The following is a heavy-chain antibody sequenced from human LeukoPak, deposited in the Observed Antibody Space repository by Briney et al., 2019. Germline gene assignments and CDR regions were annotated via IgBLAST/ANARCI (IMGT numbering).Heavy chain of an antibody. V-gene: IGHV3-7*01. D-gene: IGHD3-22*01. CDR1: GFTFSKAW. J-gene: IGHJ4*02. Sequence: PGGSLRLSCAASGFTFSKAWMSWVRQAPGKGLEWVANIKQDGSEKYYVDSVKGRFTISRDNAKNSLYLQMNSLRAEDTAVYYCARDPYYYDSSDKGGFDYWGQGTLVTVSS. CDR2: IKQDGSEK. CDR3: ARDPYYYDSSDKGGFDY.